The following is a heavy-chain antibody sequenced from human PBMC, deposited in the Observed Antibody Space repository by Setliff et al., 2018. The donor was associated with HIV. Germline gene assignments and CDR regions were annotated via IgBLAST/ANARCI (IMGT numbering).Heavy chain of an antibody. CDR2: INHSGST. Sequence: NPSETLSLTCTVSGDSITGHYWSWIRQPPGKGLEWIGEINHSGSTNYNPSLKSRVTISVDKSQNQFSLKLNSVTAADTAVYYCASLTTDRFLEWLFVYWGQGTLVTVSS. V-gene: IGHV4-34*01. CDR1: GDSITGHY. D-gene: IGHD3-3*01. J-gene: IGHJ4*02. CDR3: ASLTTDRFLEWLFVY.